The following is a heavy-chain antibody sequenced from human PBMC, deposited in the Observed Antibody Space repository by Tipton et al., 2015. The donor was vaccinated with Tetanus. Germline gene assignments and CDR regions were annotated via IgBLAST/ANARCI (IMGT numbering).Heavy chain of an antibody. V-gene: IGHV3-23*03. CDR3: AKDRGTCIWGADFDS. D-gene: IGHD3-16*01. J-gene: IGHJ5*01. CDR1: GFTFTNYA. Sequence: SLRLSCAASGFTFTNYAMNWVRQAPGKGLEWVSFISDDGDSTYYYADSVKGRFTISRDNSENTLFLQMTFLRAEDTAVYYCAKDRGTCIWGADFDSWGQGTLVTVSS. CDR2: ISDDGDST.